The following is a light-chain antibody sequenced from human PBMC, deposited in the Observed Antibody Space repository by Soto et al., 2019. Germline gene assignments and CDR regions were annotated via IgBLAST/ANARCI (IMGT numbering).Light chain of an antibody. CDR3: QSYDSSLSAVV. CDR1: SSNIGAGYD. V-gene: IGLV1-40*01. Sequence: QSVLTQPPSVSGAPGQRVTISCTGSSSNIGAGYDVHWYQQLPGTAPKLLIYGNSNRPSGVPDRFSGSKSGTSASLAITGLQAEDEAEYYCQSYDSSLSAVVVGGGTKLTVL. J-gene: IGLJ2*01. CDR2: GNS.